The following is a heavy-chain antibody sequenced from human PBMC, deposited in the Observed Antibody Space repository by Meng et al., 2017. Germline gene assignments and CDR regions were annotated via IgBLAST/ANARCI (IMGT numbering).Heavy chain of an antibody. J-gene: IGHJ5*02. CDR3: ARRRGGSSDWFDP. CDR1: VGSFSGYY. D-gene: IGHD6-6*01. V-gene: IGHV4-34*01. Sequence: LQQWGGGLLKSSETLSLPCAVYVGSFSGYYWSWIRQPPGKGLEWIGEINHSGSTNYNPSLKSRVTISVDTSKNQFSLKLSSVTAADTAVYYCARRRGGSSDWFDPWGQGTLVTVSS. CDR2: INHSGST.